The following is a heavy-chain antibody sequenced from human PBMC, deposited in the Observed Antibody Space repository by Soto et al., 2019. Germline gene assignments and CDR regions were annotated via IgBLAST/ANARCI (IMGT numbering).Heavy chain of an antibody. CDR1: GFTFSSYA. D-gene: IGHD3-22*01. CDR2: ISGSGGST. J-gene: IGHJ5*02. CDR3: AKSGGYYYDSSGYGWFDP. Sequence: PGGSLRLSCATSGFTFSSYAMSWVRQAPGKGLEWVSAISGSGGSTYYADSVKGRFTISRDNPKNTLYLQITSLRAEDTAVYYCAKSGGYYYDSSGYGWFDPWGQGTRVTAS. V-gene: IGHV3-23*01.